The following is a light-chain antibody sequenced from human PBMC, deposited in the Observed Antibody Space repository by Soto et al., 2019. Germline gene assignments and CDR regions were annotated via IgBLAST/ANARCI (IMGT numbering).Light chain of an antibody. V-gene: IGKV3-20*01. CDR1: QSFKSIY. CDR3: HQYDRWT. J-gene: IGKJ1*01. CDR2: GAS. Sequence: EIVLTQSPGPLSLSPGERATLSCRASQSFKSIYLAWYQQKPGQAPRLLIYGASSRATGIPDRFSGSGSGIDLTITISRIEPLDFAVYYCHQYDRWTFGQGTKVDIK.